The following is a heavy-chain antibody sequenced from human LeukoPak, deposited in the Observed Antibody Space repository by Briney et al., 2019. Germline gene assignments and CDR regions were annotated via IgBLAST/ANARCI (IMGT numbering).Heavy chain of an antibody. CDR3: TTDLRPRRKPTGVY. D-gene: IGHD1-14*01. J-gene: IGHJ4*02. Sequence: PGGSLRLSCAASGFTFSNAWMSWVRQAPGKGLEWVGRIKSKTDRCTTDYAAPVKGRFTISRDDSKNTLYLKTNSLKTEDTAVYYYTTDLRPRRKPTGVYWGQGTLVTVSS. CDR1: GFTFSNAW. CDR2: IKSKTDRCTT. V-gene: IGHV3-15*01.